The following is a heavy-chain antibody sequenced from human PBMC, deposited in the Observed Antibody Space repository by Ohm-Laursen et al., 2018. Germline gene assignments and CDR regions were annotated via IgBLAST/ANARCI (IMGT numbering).Heavy chain of an antibody. Sequence: GASVKVSCNASGYTFTSYGISWVRQAPGQGLEWMGWISAYNGNTNYAQKLQGRVTMTTDTSTSTAYMELRSLRSDDTAVYYCARDRSSSSIMFGYNWFDPWGQGTLVTVSS. J-gene: IGHJ5*02. V-gene: IGHV1-18*01. CDR1: GYTFTSYG. D-gene: IGHD6-6*01. CDR3: ARDRSSSSIMFGYNWFDP. CDR2: ISAYNGNT.